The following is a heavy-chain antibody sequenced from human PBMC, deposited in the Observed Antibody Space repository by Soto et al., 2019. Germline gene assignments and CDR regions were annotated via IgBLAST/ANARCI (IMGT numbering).Heavy chain of an antibody. CDR1: GYTFTSYG. CDR3: AREESVYCSGGSCYQFDY. CDR2: ISAYNGNT. V-gene: IGHV1-18*01. J-gene: IGHJ4*02. D-gene: IGHD2-15*01. Sequence: ASVKVSCKASGYTFTSYGISWVRQAPGQGLEWMGWISAYNGNTNYAQKLQGRVTMTTDTSTSTAYMELRSLRSDDTAVYYCAREESVYCSGGSCYQFDYWGQGTLVTVSS.